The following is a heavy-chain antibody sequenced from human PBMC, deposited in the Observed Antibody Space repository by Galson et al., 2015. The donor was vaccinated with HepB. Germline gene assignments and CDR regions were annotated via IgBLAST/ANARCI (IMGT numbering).Heavy chain of an antibody. CDR1: GYTFTDHY. J-gene: IGHJ5*02. CDR2: INPKSGDT. CDR3: ARGGGRYCLDA. D-gene: IGHD3-10*01. Sequence: SVKVSCKASGYTFTDHYFHWVRRAPGQGLEWMGWINPKSGDTKYEQNFQGRVSMTRDTSVSLVSMELSSLRSDDTAVYYCARGGGRYCLDAWGQGTLIIVSS. V-gene: IGHV1-2*02.